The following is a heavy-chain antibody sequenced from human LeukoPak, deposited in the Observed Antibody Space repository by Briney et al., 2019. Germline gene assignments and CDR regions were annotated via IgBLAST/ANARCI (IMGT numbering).Heavy chain of an antibody. J-gene: IGHJ6*02. CDR3: AREFAIITEYYGMDV. Sequence: GGSLRLSCAASGFTFSSYSMNWVRQAPGKGLEWVSYISSSGSTIYYADSVKGRFTISRDNSKNTLYLQMNSLRAEDTAVYYCAREFAIITEYYGMDVWGQGTTVTVSS. CDR1: GFTFSSYS. CDR2: ISSSGSTI. D-gene: IGHD3-22*01. V-gene: IGHV3-48*01.